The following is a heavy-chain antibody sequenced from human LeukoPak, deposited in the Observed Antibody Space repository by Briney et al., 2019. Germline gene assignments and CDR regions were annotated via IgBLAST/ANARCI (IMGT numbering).Heavy chain of an antibody. V-gene: IGHV1-69*13. J-gene: IGHJ3*02. Sequence: GASVKVSCKASGGTFSSYAISWVRQAPGQGLEWMGGIIPIFGTANYAQKFQGRVTITADESTSTAYMELSRLRSDDTAVYCCARVIYSSWYWSCDAFDIWGQGTMVTVSS. D-gene: IGHD6-13*01. CDR1: GGTFSSYA. CDR3: ARVIYSSWYWSCDAFDI. CDR2: IIPIFGTA.